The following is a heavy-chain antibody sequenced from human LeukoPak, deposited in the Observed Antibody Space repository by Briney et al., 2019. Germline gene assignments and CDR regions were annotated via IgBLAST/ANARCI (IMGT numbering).Heavy chain of an antibody. D-gene: IGHD3-16*01. Sequence: GGSLRLSCAASAFTVSGTHVSWVRQAPGKGLEWVSAMYTGGTTYYADSVKGRFTISRDNSRNTLFLHMSSLRADDTAVYYCAKDEATSGGGLASWGQGTLVTVSS. J-gene: IGHJ4*02. CDR1: AFTVSGTH. CDR2: MYTGGTT. V-gene: IGHV3-53*01. CDR3: AKDEATSGGGLAS.